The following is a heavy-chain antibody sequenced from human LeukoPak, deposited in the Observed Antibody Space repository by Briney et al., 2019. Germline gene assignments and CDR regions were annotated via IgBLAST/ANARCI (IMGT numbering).Heavy chain of an antibody. Sequence: GGSLRLSCAASGFTVSSNYMSWVRQAPGQGLEWVSVIYSGGSTYYADSVKGRFTISRDNSKTTLYLQMNSLRAEDTAVYYCARGGDLTDFPFDYWGQGTLVTVSS. CDR2: IYSGGST. D-gene: IGHD3-9*01. V-gene: IGHV3-53*01. J-gene: IGHJ4*02. CDR3: ARGGDLTDFPFDY. CDR1: GFTVSSNY.